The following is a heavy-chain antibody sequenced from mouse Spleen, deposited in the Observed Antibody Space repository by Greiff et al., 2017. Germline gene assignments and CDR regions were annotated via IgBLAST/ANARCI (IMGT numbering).Heavy chain of an antibody. CDR1: GFTFSSYA. CDR3: ARAITTVVHYFDY. CDR2: ISDGGSYT. J-gene: IGHJ2*01. D-gene: IGHD1-1*01. Sequence: DVHLVESGGGLVKPGGSLKLSCAASGFTFSSYAMSWVRQTPEKRLEWVATISDGGSYTYYPDNVKGRFTISRDNAKNNLYLQMSHLKSEDTAMYYCARAITTVVHYFDYWGQGTTLTVSS. V-gene: IGHV5-4*01.